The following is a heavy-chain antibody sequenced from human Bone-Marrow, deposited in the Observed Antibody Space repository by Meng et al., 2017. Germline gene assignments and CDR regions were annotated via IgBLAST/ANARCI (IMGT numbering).Heavy chain of an antibody. D-gene: IGHD3-16*01. CDR2: INHSGST. CDR1: GGSIGSYY. Sequence: GSLRLSCTVSGGSIGSYYWRWIRQPPGKGREWIGEINHSGSTNYNPSLKSRVTISVDTSRNQFSLKLSTVTAADTAVYYCARGPSPDYVSDYWGQGTLVTVSS. CDR3: ARGPSPDYVSDY. V-gene: IGHV4-34*01. J-gene: IGHJ4*02.